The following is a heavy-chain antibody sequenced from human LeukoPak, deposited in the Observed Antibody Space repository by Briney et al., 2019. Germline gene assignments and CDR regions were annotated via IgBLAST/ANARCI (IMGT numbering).Heavy chain of an antibody. V-gene: IGHV1-18*01. CDR1: GYTFTSYG. Sequence: ASVKVSCKASGYTFTSYGITWVRQAPGQGLEWMGWISGYNDNTNYAQKFQGRVTMTTDTSTSTVYMELRSLRSDDTAVYYCARDNSVGDTAWWFDPWGQGTLVTVSS. J-gene: IGHJ5*02. D-gene: IGHD1-26*01. CDR3: ARDNSVGDTAWWFDP. CDR2: ISGYNDNT.